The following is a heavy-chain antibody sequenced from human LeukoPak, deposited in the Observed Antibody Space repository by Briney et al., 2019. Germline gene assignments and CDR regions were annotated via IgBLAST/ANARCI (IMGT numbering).Heavy chain of an antibody. CDR3: ARSVCSGGSCYLFDY. V-gene: IGHV4-34*01. D-gene: IGHD2-15*01. CDR2: INHSGST. J-gene: IGHJ4*02. Sequence: SETLSLTCAVYGGSFSGYYWSWIRQPPGKGLEWIGEINHSGSTNYNPSLKSRVTISIDTSKNQFSLKLSSVTAADTAVYYCARSVCSGGSCYLFDYWGQGTLVTVSS. CDR1: GGSFSGYY.